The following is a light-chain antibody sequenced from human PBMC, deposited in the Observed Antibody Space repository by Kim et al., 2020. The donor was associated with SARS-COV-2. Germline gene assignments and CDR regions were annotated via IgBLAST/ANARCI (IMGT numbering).Light chain of an antibody. CDR1: QSIRSY. CDR2: TAS. V-gene: IGKV1-39*01. CDR3: QQTFSIPYS. Sequence: IQMTQSPSSLSASVGDRVTITCRASQSIRSYLNWYQQRPGKAPKALIYTASTLHSGVPSRFSGSGSGTDFTFTISSLQPEDCGTYYCQQTFSIPYSLGQGTKLEI. J-gene: IGKJ2*03.